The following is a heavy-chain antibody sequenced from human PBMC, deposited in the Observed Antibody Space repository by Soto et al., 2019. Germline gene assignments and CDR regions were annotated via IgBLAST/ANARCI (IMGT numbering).Heavy chain of an antibody. J-gene: IGHJ6*03. CDR1: GGSFSGYY. CDR2: INHSGST. V-gene: IGHV4-34*01. CDR3: ARGGGSSWSTGV. Sequence: QVQLQQWGSGLLKPSETLSLTCAVYGGSFSGYYWSWIRQPPGKGLEWIGEINHSGSTNYNPSLNSRVTISVDTSQNQFSLKLSSVTAADTAVYYCARGGGSSWSTGVWGKGTTVTVSS. D-gene: IGHD6-13*01.